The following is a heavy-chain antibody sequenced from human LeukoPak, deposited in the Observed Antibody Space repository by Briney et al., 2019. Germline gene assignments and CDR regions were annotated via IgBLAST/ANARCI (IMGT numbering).Heavy chain of an antibody. J-gene: IGHJ6*02. CDR3: ARVGYYGSGSYAYYYYGMDV. CDR1: GYTFTSYG. CDR2: ISAYNGNT. D-gene: IGHD3-10*01. V-gene: IGHV1-18*01. Sequence: ASVKVSCKASGYTFTSYGISWVRQAPRQGLEWMGWISAYNGNTNYAQKLQGRVTMTTDTSTSTAYMELRSLRSDDTAVYYCARVGYYGSGSYAYYYYGMDVWGQGTTVTVSS.